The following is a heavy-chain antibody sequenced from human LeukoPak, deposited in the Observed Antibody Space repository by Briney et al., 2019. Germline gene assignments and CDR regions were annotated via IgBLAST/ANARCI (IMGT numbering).Heavy chain of an antibody. CDR3: ARGWYYYDSSGYHIGNWFDP. J-gene: IGHJ5*02. V-gene: IGHV4-61*05. Sequence: SETLSLTCTVSGGSISSSNYYWGWIRQPPGKGLEWIGYIYYSGSTNYNPSLKSRVTISVDTSKNQFSLKLSSVTAADTAVYYCARGWYYYDSSGYHIGNWFDPWGQGTLVTVSS. CDR1: GGSISSSNYY. CDR2: IYYSGST. D-gene: IGHD3-22*01.